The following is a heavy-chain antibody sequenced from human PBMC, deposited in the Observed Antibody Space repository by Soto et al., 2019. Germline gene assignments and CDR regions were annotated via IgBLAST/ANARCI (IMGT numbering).Heavy chain of an antibody. CDR2: ISGSGDST. Sequence: LRLSCAASGFTFSTYAMNWVRQAPGKGLEWVSGISGSGDSTYYADSVKGRFTVSRDNSKNTLYLQMNSLRAEDTAVFYCAKERSSGWSLDYWGQGTLVTVSS. J-gene: IGHJ4*02. V-gene: IGHV3-23*01. CDR3: AKERSSGWSLDY. D-gene: IGHD6-19*01. CDR1: GFTFSTYA.